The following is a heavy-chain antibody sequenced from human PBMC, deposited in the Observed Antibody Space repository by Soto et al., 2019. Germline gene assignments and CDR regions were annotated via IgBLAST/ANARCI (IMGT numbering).Heavy chain of an antibody. D-gene: IGHD3-16*01. CDR3: ATPYYFNH. V-gene: IGHV3-21*01. CDR2: ISDDSTYI. Sequence: GGSLRLSCAASGFMFSAYTMNWVRQAPGKGLEWLSSISDDSTYIDYADSLRGRFTVSRDNARKSLYLQMDSLGPEDTGVYYCATPYYFNHWGPGTLVTVS. J-gene: IGHJ1*01. CDR1: GFMFSAYT.